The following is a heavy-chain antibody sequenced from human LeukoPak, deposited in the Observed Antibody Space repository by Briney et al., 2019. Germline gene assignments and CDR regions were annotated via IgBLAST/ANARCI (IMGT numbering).Heavy chain of an antibody. D-gene: IGHD4-17*01. Sequence: GGSLRLSCAASEFTFSDFHMNWIRQAPGKGLEWVAFIRYDGSNKYYADSVKGRFTISRDDSKNTLYLQMNSLRAEDTAVYYCAKDLGTVTTVTTYFDYWGQGTLVTVSS. CDR3: AKDLGTVTTVTTYFDY. CDR2: IRYDGSNK. V-gene: IGHV3-30*02. J-gene: IGHJ4*02. CDR1: EFTFSDFH.